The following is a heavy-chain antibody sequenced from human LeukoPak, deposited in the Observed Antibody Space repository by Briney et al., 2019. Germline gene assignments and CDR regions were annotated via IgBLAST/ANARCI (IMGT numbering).Heavy chain of an antibody. D-gene: IGHD6-13*01. V-gene: IGHV3-7*03. CDR1: GLTFSSYW. J-gene: IGHJ4*02. Sequence: GGSLRLSCAASGLTFSSYWMSWVRQAPGKGLEWVANIKQDGSEKYSVDSVRGRFTISRDNAKNSLYLQMNSLRAEDTAVYYCARGALGIAAAGIDFDYWGQGTLVTVSS. CDR2: IKQDGSEK. CDR3: ARGALGIAAAGIDFDY.